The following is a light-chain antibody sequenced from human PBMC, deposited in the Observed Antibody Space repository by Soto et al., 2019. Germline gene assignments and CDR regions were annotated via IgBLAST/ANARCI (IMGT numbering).Light chain of an antibody. Sequence: DIQMTQSPSSLSASVGDRVTITCRASQSITSYLNWYQQEPGKAPNLLIYSAFSLESGVPSRFSGSGSGTDYTLTISSLQPEDFATYFCQQSYSRPRTFGQGTKVDIK. CDR3: QQSYSRPRT. CDR1: QSITSY. CDR2: SAF. J-gene: IGKJ1*01. V-gene: IGKV1-39*01.